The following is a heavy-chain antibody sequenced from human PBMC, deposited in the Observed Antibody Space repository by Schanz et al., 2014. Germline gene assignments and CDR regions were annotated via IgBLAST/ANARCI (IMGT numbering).Heavy chain of an antibody. D-gene: IGHD1-1*01. V-gene: IGHV3-21*01. CDR3: ARDRRNADLDY. CDR1: GFSFTTYA. CDR2: VSRSTPDI. J-gene: IGHJ4*02. Sequence: EVQLVESGGGLVKPGVSVRLSCASSGFSFTTYAMSWVRQAPGKGLVWVSYVSRSTPDIYYADSVKGRFTISRDNAKTSLYLEMNSLRAEDTALYYCARDRRNADLDYWGQGTLVTGSS.